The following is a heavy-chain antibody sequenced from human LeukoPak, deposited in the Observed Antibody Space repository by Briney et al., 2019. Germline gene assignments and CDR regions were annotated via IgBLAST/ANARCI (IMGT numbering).Heavy chain of an antibody. V-gene: IGHV4-39*01. Sequence: SETLSLTCTVSGGSISSSSYYWGWIRQPPGKGLEWIGSIYYSGGTYYNPSLKSRVTISVDTSKNQFSLKLSSVTAADTAVYYCARQALNTAMVQGLDYWGQGTLVTVSS. D-gene: IGHD5-18*01. J-gene: IGHJ4*02. CDR1: GGSISSSSYY. CDR3: ARQALNTAMVQGLDY. CDR2: IYYSGGT.